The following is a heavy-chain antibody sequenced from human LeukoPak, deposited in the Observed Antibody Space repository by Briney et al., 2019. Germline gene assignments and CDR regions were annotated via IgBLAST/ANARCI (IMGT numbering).Heavy chain of an antibody. CDR3: TRAIRHDAFDI. D-gene: IGHD2-2*02. J-gene: IGHJ3*02. CDR2: IRSKANSYAT. V-gene: IGHV3-73*01. CDR1: GFTFSGSA. Sequence: GGSLRLSCAASGFTFSGSAMHWVRQASGKGLEWVGRIRSKANSYATAYAASVKGRFTISRDDSKNTAYLQMNSLKTEDTAVYYCTRAIRHDAFDIWGQGTMVTISS.